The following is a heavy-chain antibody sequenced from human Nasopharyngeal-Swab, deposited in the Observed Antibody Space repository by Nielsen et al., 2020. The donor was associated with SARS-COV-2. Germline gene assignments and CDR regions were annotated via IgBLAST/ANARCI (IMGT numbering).Heavy chain of an antibody. V-gene: IGHV1-46*01. CDR3: ASHQDYDILTGYYQSAFDI. Sequence: ASVHVSCKASGYTFPSYYMHWVRQAPGQGLEWMGIINPSGGSTSYAQKFQGRVTMTRDTSTSTVYMELSSLRSEDTAVYYCASHQDYDILTGYYQSAFDIWGQGTMVTVSS. CDR2: INPSGGST. D-gene: IGHD3-9*01. J-gene: IGHJ3*02. CDR1: GYTFPSYY.